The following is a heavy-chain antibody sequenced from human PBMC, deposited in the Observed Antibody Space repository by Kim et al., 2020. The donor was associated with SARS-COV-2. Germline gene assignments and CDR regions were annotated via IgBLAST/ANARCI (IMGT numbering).Heavy chain of an antibody. CDR3: ARDAPASSFYAF. CDR1: GGSISNYY. V-gene: IGHV4-59*01. D-gene: IGHD1-26*01. J-gene: IGHJ3*01. CDR2: IYSSGTT. Sequence: SETLSLTCTISGGSISNYYWTWVRQPPGKGLEWIGYIYSSGTTKYNPSLKSRVTMSVDTSKNQFSLQLTSVTAADTAVYYCARDAPASSFYAFWGQGTLV.